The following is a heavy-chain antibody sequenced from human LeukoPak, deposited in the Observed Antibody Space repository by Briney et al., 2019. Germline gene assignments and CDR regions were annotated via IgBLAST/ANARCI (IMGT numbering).Heavy chain of an antibody. CDR3: ARADYGDYGAY. Sequence: PGGSLRLSCAASRFTFSRYWMSWVRQAPGKGLEWVANIKQDGSEKYYVDSVKGRFTISRDNAKNSLYLQMNSLRAEDTAVYHCARADYGDYGAYWGQGTLVTVSS. CDR2: IKQDGSEK. J-gene: IGHJ4*02. V-gene: IGHV3-7*05. CDR1: RFTFSRYW. D-gene: IGHD4-17*01.